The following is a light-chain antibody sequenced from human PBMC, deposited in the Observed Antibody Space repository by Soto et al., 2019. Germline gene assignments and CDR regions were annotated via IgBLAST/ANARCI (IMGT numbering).Light chain of an antibody. CDR1: SXXVXXXXY. V-gene: IGLV2-8*01. CDR2: EVN. J-gene: IGLJ1*01. CDR3: SSYAGSSNV. Sequence: QSALTXXXXAXGSPGQXXXXXXTGTSXXVXXXXYVSWYQXHXGKAPXLMIYEVNKRPSGVPDRFSGSKSGXTASLTVSGLQAEDEADYYCSSYAGSSNVFGTGTKLTVL.